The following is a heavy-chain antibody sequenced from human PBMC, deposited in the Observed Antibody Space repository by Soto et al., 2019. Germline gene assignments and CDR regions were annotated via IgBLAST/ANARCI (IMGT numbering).Heavy chain of an antibody. V-gene: IGHV4-30-4*01. J-gene: IGHJ4*02. D-gene: IGHD5-18*01. CDR2: IFYSGTT. CDR3: ATELSGYSYGPGDLY. Sequence: SETLSLTCTVSGDSISSDDYYWNWIRQPPGKGLEWIGYIFYSGTTYYNPSLKSRVSISIDTSKNQFSLELNSVTAADTAVYFCATELSGYSYGPGDLYWGQGTLVTVSS. CDR1: GDSISSDDYY.